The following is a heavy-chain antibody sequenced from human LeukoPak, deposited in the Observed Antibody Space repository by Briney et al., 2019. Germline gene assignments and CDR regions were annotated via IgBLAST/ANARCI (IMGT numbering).Heavy chain of an antibody. J-gene: IGHJ4*02. CDR2: ISSSGDSS. D-gene: IGHD3-22*01. V-gene: IGHV3-23*01. CDR1: AFTVSSTA. Sequence: AGGSLRLSCAAAAFTVSSTAMSWVRQARGKGLTWVSGISSSGDSSHYADSVKARFTITRDNSKNILYLKLSSLRAEDTAVYYCATPRFTMIVLWGQGTLVTVSS. CDR3: ATPRFTMIVL.